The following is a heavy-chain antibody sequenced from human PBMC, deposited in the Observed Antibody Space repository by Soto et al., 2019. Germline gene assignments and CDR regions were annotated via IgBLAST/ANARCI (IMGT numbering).Heavy chain of an antibody. Sequence: ASVKVSCKASGYTFTSYDINWVRQATGQGLEWMGWMNPNSGNTGYAQKFQGRVTMTRNTSTSTAYMELTSLISEDTAVYYCARGRGSSPVRRWLDPWGQGTLVTVSS. J-gene: IGHJ5*02. CDR1: GYTFTSYD. D-gene: IGHD6-6*01. CDR3: ARGRGSSPVRRWLDP. V-gene: IGHV1-8*01. CDR2: MNPNSGNT.